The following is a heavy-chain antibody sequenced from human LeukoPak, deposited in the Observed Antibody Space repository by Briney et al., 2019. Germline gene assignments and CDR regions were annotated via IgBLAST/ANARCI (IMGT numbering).Heavy chain of an antibody. Sequence: GGSLRLSCAGSGFALKSYSLTWVRQAPGKGLEWVSSISSTSAYIHYADSVKGRFTISRDNVDNVVYLEMNSLRAEDTAVYYCARVNPQRPDCSSTSCFVDAFDIWGQGTMVTVSS. V-gene: IGHV3-21*01. CDR1: GFALKSYS. D-gene: IGHD2-2*01. CDR2: ISSTSAYI. J-gene: IGHJ3*02. CDR3: ARVNPQRPDCSSTSCFVDAFDI.